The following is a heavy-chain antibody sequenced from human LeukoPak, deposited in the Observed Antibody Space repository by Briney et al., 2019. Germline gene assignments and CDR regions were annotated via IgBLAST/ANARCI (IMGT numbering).Heavy chain of an antibody. V-gene: IGHV1-8*02. CDR1: GGTFSSYA. CDR3: ARDEVVAAPNYFGMVV. J-gene: IGHJ6*02. CDR2: MNPNSGNT. Sequence: ASVKVSCKASGGTFSSYAIRWVRQATGQGLEWMGWMNPNSGNTGLAQKFQGRVNLTRDTSLSTAYMELSNLRSDDTAVYYCARDEVVAAPNYFGMVVWGQGTTVSVSS. D-gene: IGHD2-15*01.